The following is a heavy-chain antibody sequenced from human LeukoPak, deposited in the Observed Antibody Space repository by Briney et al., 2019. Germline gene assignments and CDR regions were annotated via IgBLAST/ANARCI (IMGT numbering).Heavy chain of an antibody. CDR1: GGSIGSSSYN. CDR3: ARGVIKRKIDY. V-gene: IGHV4-39*01. CDR2: IDNSGST. J-gene: IGHJ4*02. Sequence: SETLSLTCTVSGGSIGSSSYNWAWIRQPPGTGLEWIGNIDNSGSTYYNPSLKSRVTISVDTSKNQFSLKLSSVTAADTAVYYCARGVIKRKIDYWGQGTLVTVSS. D-gene: IGHD3-10*01.